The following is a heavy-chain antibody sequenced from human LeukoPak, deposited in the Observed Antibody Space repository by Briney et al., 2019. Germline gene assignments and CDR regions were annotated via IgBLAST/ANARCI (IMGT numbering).Heavy chain of an antibody. Sequence: GSLSPSCAAPGFPLHSYEMNWVRPAPGKGLEWVSSISNDRTMYYADSVKGRFTISRDNAKDSLYLQVDSRRAEDTAVYYCARGPPISMRPSKYFQHWGQGTLVTVSS. D-gene: IGHD3-22*01. V-gene: IGHV3-48*03. CDR2: ISNDRTM. J-gene: IGHJ1*01. CDR3: ARGPPISMRPSKYFQH. CDR1: GFPLHSYE.